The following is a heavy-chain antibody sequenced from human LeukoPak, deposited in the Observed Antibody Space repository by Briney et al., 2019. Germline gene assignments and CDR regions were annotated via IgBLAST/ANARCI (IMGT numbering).Heavy chain of an antibody. CDR3: ARDRFDALDY. CDR1: GFTFSSYA. J-gene: IGHJ4*02. D-gene: IGHD3-10*01. V-gene: IGHV3-30-3*01. CDR2: ISYDGSNK. Sequence: PGGSLRLSCAASGFTFSSYAMHWVRQAPGKGLEWVAVISYDGSNKYYADSVKGRFTISRDNSKNTLYLQMNSLRAEDTAVYYCARDRFDALDYRGQGTLVTVSS.